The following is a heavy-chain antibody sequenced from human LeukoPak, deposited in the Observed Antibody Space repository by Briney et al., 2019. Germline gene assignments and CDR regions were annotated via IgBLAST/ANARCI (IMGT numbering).Heavy chain of an antibody. CDR2: IYYDGSKK. D-gene: IGHD3-16*01. J-gene: IGHJ4*02. CDR3: ARSLGETTFDY. V-gene: IGHV3-33*01. CDR1: RFTFKNYG. Sequence: PGGSLRLSCAASRFTFKNYGVHWVRQAPGKGLEWVAVIYYDGSKKYYADSVKGRFTISRDNSKNTVHLEMSSLRVEDTAVYHCARSLGETTFDYWGQGTLVTVSP.